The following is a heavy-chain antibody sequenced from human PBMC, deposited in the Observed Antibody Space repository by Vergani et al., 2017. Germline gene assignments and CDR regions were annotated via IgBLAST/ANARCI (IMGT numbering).Heavy chain of an antibody. CDR2: IIPIFGIA. V-gene: IGHV1-69*17. D-gene: IGHD6-19*01. Sequence: QVQLVQSGAEVKKPGSSVKVSCKASGGTFSSYAISWVRQAPGQGLEWMGGIIPIFGIANYAQKFQGRVTITADKSTSTAYMELSSLRFEDTAVYYCARPPRGYSSGWLGWFDPWGQGTLVTVSS. J-gene: IGHJ5*02. CDR1: GGTFSSYA. CDR3: ARPPRGYSSGWLGWFDP.